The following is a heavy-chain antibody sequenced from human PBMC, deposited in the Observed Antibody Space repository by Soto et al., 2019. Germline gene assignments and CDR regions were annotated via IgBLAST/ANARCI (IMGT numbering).Heavy chain of an antibody. CDR2: ISGSGGST. CDR1: GFTFSSYA. J-gene: IGHJ4*02. CDR3: AKEFGNYGDYLYYFDY. V-gene: IGHV3-23*01. Sequence: GGSLRLSCAASGFTFSSYAMSWVRQAPGKGLEWVSAISGSGGSTYYADSVKGRFTISRDNSKNTLYLQMNSLRAEDTAVYYCAKEFGNYGDYLYYFDYWGQGTLVTVSS. D-gene: IGHD4-17*01.